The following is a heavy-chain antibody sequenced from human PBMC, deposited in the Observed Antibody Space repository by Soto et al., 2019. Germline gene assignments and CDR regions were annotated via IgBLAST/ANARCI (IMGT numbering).Heavy chain of an antibody. V-gene: IGHV4-38-2*02. CDR2: IYYRGNT. CDR3: ARGEVRGLIATGLGY. CDR1: GYSISSGFY. J-gene: IGHJ4*02. D-gene: IGHD3-10*01. Sequence: TLSLTCSVSGYSISSGFYWDWIRQPPGKGLEWIGSIYYRGNTYYNPSHNGRITISLDTSKNQFSLRLTSVTAADTAVYYCARGEVRGLIATGLGYWGQGALVTVSS.